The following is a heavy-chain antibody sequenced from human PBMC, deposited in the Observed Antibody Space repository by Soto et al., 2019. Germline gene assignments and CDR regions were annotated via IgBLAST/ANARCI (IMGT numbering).Heavy chain of an antibody. J-gene: IGHJ6*02. CDR3: AKDLGDGDSVGEYGMDV. D-gene: IGHD4-17*01. V-gene: IGHV3-30*18. CDR1: GFTFSSYW. Sequence: GGSLRLSCAASGFTFSSYWMSWVRQAPGKGLEWVAVISYDGSNKYYADSVKGRFTISRDNSKNTLYLQMNSLRAEDTAVYYCAKDLGDGDSVGEYGMDVWGQGTTVTVSS. CDR2: ISYDGSNK.